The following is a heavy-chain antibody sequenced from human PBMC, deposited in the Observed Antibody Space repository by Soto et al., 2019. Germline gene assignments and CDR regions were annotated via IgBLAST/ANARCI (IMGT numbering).Heavy chain of an antibody. Sequence: EVQLLESGGGLVQPGGSLRLSCTASASEFTFSSHAMNWVRQAPGKGLEWVSGISGSGGKTYYADSAKGRFTISRDNSKNTVYLQMNSLRAEDAAVYYCAKDAYSSGWYLDAFAIWGQGTMVTVSS. CDR1: EFTFSSHA. CDR2: ISGSGGKT. J-gene: IGHJ3*02. V-gene: IGHV3-23*01. D-gene: IGHD6-19*01. CDR3: AKDAYSSGWYLDAFAI.